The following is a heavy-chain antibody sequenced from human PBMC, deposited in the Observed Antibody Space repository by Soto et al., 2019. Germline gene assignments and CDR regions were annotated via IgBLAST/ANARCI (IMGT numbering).Heavy chain of an antibody. D-gene: IGHD5-12*01. CDR1: GITFYRHN. CDR3: VRDRGPVLRYIGYLLGFDAFDL. V-gene: IGHV3-48*02. J-gene: IGHJ3*01. Sequence: PEGSLRLSCTASGITFYRHNMNCVRQPPGRGLEWIAYISRSSGKVYYADSVKGRFIVSRDNPSRSVFLEMNNLGDDDTALYYCVRDRGPVLRYIGYLLGFDAFDLWGHGTMVTVSS. CDR2: ISRSSGKV.